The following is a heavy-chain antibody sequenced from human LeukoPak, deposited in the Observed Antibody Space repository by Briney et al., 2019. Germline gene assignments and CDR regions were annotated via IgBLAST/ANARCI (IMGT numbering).Heavy chain of an antibody. CDR1: GESFSGYY. J-gene: IGHJ6*03. V-gene: IGHV4-34*01. D-gene: IGHD6-19*01. CDR3: ARGLKQWLVTPFYYYYYMDV. CDR2: INHSGST. Sequence: SETLSLTCAVYGESFSGYYWSWIRQPPGKGLEWIGEINHSGSTNYNPSLKSRVTISVDASKNQFSLKLSSVTAADTAVYYCARGLKQWLVTPFYYYYYMDVWGKGTTVTVSS.